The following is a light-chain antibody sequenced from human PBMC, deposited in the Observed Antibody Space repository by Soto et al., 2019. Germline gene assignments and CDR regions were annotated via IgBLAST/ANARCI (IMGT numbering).Light chain of an antibody. CDR3: QHRGI. J-gene: IGKJ1*01. CDR1: QNINNF. Sequence: VLTQSPATLSLSPGDRATLSCRAGQNINNFIAWYQHKPGQAPRLLIYDASNRATGIPGRFSGSGSETDFTLTITSLESEDFAVYYCQHRGIFGQGTKVDIK. CDR2: DAS. V-gene: IGKV3-11*01.